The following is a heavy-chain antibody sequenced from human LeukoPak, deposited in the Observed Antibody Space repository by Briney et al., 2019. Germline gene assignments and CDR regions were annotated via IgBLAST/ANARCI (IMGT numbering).Heavy chain of an antibody. V-gene: IGHV3-30-3*01. D-gene: IGHD3-16*01. J-gene: IGHJ4*02. CDR1: GFTFSSYA. Sequence: GGSLRLSCAASGFTFSSYAMHWVRQAPGKGLEWVAVISYDGSNKYYADSVKGRFTISRDNSKNTLYLQMNSLRAEDTAVYYCARDPSLYDYVWGSYETQDYWGQGTLVTVSS. CDR2: ISYDGSNK. CDR3: ARDPSLYDYVWGSYETQDY.